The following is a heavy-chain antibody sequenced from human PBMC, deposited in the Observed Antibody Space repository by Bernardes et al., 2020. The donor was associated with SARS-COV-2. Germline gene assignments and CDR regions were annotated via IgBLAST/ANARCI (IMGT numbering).Heavy chain of an antibody. CDR2: ISDTGGTI. D-gene: IGHD4-17*01. Sequence: GGSLRLSCTASGFTFSSYSMIWVRQAPGKGLEWLSYISDTGGTIFNADSLQGRFTVSRDNAKNSVFLQMTSLRVEDTAVYYCATDPMTTGTIKKGRDVFDIWGQGTMVVVSS. J-gene: IGHJ3*02. V-gene: IGHV3-48*01. CDR3: ATDPMTTGTIKKGRDVFDI. CDR1: GFTFSSYS.